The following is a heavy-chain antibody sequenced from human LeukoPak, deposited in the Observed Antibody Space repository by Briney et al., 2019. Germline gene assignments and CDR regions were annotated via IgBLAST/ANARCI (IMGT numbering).Heavy chain of an antibody. Sequence: SETLSLTCTVSGGSISSYYWSWIRPPPGKGLEWIGYIYYSGSTNYNPSLKSRITISVDTSQNQFSLKLSSVTAADTAVYYCARDGYSGSDALWGQGTLVTVSS. CDR3: ARDGYSGSDAL. CDR2: IYYSGST. J-gene: IGHJ4*02. CDR1: GGSISSYY. D-gene: IGHD5-12*01. V-gene: IGHV4-59*01.